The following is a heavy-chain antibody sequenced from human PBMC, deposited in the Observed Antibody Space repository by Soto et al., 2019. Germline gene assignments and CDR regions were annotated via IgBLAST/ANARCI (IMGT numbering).Heavy chain of an antibody. CDR3: AKSFYYEGSGYSAYFDY. V-gene: IGHV3-23*01. CDR1: GFSFSSYA. CDR2: ISGSGADT. J-gene: IGHJ4*02. Sequence: EVLLMESGGDLVQPGGSLRLSCAASGFSFSSYAMTWVRQAPGKGLEWVSSISGSGADTYYADSVKGPFTISRDNSKNTLYLHMNSLRAEDSAVHYCAKSFYYEGSGYSAYFDYWGQGALVTVSS. D-gene: IGHD3-22*01.